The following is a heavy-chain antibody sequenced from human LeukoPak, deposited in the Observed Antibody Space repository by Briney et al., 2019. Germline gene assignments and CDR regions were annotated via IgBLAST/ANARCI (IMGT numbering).Heavy chain of an antibody. Sequence: PSETLSLTCSVSDGSINSYYWSWIRRPPGKGLEWIGYIYYNGNTNYSPSLKSRVTMSVDTSKNLFSLKVSSVTAADTAVYHCARGRSNYHGMDVWGQGTTVTVSS. D-gene: IGHD1-26*01. CDR3: ARGRSNYHGMDV. J-gene: IGHJ6*02. V-gene: IGHV4-59*01. CDR1: DGSINSYY. CDR2: IYYNGNT.